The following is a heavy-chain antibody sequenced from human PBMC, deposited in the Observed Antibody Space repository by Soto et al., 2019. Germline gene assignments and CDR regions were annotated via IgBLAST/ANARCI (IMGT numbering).Heavy chain of an antibody. J-gene: IGHJ5*02. CDR3: ARHGAPGYCISTSCYFLGYRSQYNWFDP. D-gene: IGHD2-2*01. CDR1: GGSISSSSYY. Sequence: SETLSLTCTVSGGSISSSSYYWGWIRQPPGKGLEWIGSIYYSGSTYYNPSLKSRVTISVDTSKNQFSLKLSSVTAADTAVYYCARHGAPGYCISTSCYFLGYRSQYNWFDPWGQGTLVTVSS. V-gene: IGHV4-39*01. CDR2: IYYSGST.